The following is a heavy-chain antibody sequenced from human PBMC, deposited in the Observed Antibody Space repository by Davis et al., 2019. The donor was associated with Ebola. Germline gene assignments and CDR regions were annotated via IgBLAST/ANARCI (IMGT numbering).Heavy chain of an antibody. CDR2: MNPNSGNT. J-gene: IGHJ4*02. CDR1: GYTFTSYD. Sequence: AASVKVSCKASGYTFTSYDIHWVRQATGQGLEWMGWMNPNSGNTGYAQKFQGRVTMTRNTSISTAYMELSSLRSEDTAVYYCSRGWQWELTPGGWGQGTLVTVSS. V-gene: IGHV1-8*01. D-gene: IGHD1-26*01. CDR3: SRGWQWELTPGG.